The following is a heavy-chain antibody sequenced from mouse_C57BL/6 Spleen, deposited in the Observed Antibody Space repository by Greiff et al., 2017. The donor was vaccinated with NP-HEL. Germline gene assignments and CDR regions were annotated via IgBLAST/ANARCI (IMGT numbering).Heavy chain of an antibody. D-gene: IGHD2-5*01. Sequence: EVNVVESGGGLVQPGESLKLSCESNEYEFPSHDMSWVRKTPEKRLELVAAINSDGGSTYYPDTMERRFIISRDNTKKTLYLQMSSLRSEDTALYYCARQGSNYFWYFDVWGTGTTVTVSS. V-gene: IGHV5-2*01. CDR1: EYEFPSHD. CDR2: INSDGGST. CDR3: ARQGSNYFWYFDV. J-gene: IGHJ1*03.